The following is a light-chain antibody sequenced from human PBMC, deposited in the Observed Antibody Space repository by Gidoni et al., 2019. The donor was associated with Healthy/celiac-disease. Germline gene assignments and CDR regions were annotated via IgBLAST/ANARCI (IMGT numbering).Light chain of an antibody. V-gene: IGKV3-11*01. CDR1: QSVSSY. J-gene: IGKJ2*01. CDR2: EAP. CDR3: QQRSNWPYT. Sequence: EIVLTQSPATLSLSPGERATLSCRASQSVSSYLAWYQQTPGQAPRLLIYEAPNGATGIPARFSGSGSGTDFTLTISSLEPEDFAVYYCQQRSNWPYTFGQGTKLEIK.